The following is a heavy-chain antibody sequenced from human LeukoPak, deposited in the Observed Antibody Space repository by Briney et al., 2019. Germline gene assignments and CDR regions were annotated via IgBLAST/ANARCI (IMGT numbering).Heavy chain of an antibody. J-gene: IGHJ6*03. CDR1: GGTFSCYA. CDR3: ARYYSDYYYMDV. D-gene: IGHD4-11*01. CDR2: IIPIFGTA. Sequence: GASVKVSCKASGGTFSCYAISWVRQAPGQGLAWMGGIIPIFGTANYAQKFQGRVTITADESTSTAYMELSSLRSEDTAVYYCARYYSDYYYMDVWGKGTTVTVSS. V-gene: IGHV1-69*13.